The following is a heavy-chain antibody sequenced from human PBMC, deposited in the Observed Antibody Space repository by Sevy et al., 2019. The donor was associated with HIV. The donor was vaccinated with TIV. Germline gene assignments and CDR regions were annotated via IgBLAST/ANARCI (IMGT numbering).Heavy chain of an antibody. CDR1: GFTFSRYS. CDR3: ARGSGAVVAGNYFDY. CDR2: ISSGNSYI. Sequence: GGSLRLSCGASGFTFSRYSMNWVRQAPGKGLQWVSSISSGNSYIYYADSVKGRFTISRDNAKNSLYLHMNSLRAEDTAVYYCARGSGAVVAGNYFDYWGQRILVTVSS. J-gene: IGHJ4*02. V-gene: IGHV3-21*01. D-gene: IGHD6-19*01.